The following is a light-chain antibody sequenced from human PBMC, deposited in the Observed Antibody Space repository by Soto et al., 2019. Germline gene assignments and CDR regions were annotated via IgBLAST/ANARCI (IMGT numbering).Light chain of an antibody. CDR1: QSFSDNY. J-gene: IGKJ5*01. CDR2: GAS. CDR3: QQYNSSPIT. V-gene: IGKV3-20*01. Sequence: DNVLTQSPGTLSFSPGERATLSCRASQSFSDNYLAWYQQKPGQAPRLLIYGASSRVTGIPDRFSGSGSGTDFTLTISRLEPEDFAVYYCQQYNSSPITFGQGTRLEIK.